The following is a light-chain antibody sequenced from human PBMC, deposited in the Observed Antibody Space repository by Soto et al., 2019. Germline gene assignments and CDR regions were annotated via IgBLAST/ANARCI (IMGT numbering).Light chain of an antibody. CDR3: LQHNAYPFT. J-gene: IGKJ2*01. Sequence: DIQMTQSPSAMSASVGDRVTITCRASQGIGDYLAWFQQKPGQGPKRLIYGVSNLQSGVPPRFSGSGSETEFTLTISNLQPEDIGTYYCLQHNAYPFTFGQGTKLEIK. CDR1: QGIGDY. V-gene: IGKV1-17*03. CDR2: GVS.